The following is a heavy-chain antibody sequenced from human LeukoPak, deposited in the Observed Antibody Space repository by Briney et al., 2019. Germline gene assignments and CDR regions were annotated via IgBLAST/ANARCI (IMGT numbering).Heavy chain of an antibody. CDR1: GFTFSSYG. CDR2: ISYDGSNK. CDR3: ARVGAITFGGVIAFLDY. J-gene: IGHJ4*02. V-gene: IGHV3-30*19. Sequence: GGSLRLSCAASGFTFSSYGMHWVRQAPGKGLEWVAVISYDGSNKYYADSVKGRFTISRDNSKNTLYLQMNSLRAEDTAVYYCARVGAITFGGVIAFLDYWGQGTLVTVSS. D-gene: IGHD3-16*02.